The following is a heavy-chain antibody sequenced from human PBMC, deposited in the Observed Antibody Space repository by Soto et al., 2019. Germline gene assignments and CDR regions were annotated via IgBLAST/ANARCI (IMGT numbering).Heavy chain of an antibody. V-gene: IGHV3-23*01. Sequence: GGSLRLSCAASGFTFSSYAMTWIRQAPGKGLEWVSDISGSGVSTHYADSVKGRFNISRDNSKNTLYLQMNSLRAEDTAVYYCAKDLYGSGSYRFDSWGQGTLVTVSS. CDR1: GFTFSSYA. CDR3: AKDLYGSGSYRFDS. J-gene: IGHJ4*02. CDR2: ISGSGVST. D-gene: IGHD3-10*01.